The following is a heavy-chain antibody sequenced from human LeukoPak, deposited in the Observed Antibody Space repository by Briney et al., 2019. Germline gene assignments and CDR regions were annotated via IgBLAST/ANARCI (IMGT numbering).Heavy chain of an antibody. J-gene: IGHJ4*02. CDR1: GFTFSSYG. CDR2: ISDSGDST. CDR3: AKDGIAVAGTSAWY. D-gene: IGHD6-19*01. Sequence: GGSLRLSCAASGFTFSSYGMTWVRQAPGRGLEWVSGISDSGDSTYYADSVKGRFTISRDNSKNTVYLQMNSLRAEDTAVYYCAKDGIAVAGTSAWYWGQGTQVTVSS. V-gene: IGHV3-23*01.